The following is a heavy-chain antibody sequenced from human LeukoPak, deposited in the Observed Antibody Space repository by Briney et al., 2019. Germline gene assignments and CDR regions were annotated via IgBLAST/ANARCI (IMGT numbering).Heavy chain of an antibody. Sequence: PGGSLRLSCAASGFTFSSYGMNWVRQAPGKGLEWVSYISSSGSTIYYADSVKGRFTISRDNAKNSLYLQMNSLRAEDTAVYYCAGDSIVNFDYWGQGTLVTVSS. V-gene: IGHV3-48*03. J-gene: IGHJ4*02. CDR3: AGDSIVNFDY. D-gene: IGHD3-16*02. CDR1: GFTFSSYG. CDR2: ISSSGSTI.